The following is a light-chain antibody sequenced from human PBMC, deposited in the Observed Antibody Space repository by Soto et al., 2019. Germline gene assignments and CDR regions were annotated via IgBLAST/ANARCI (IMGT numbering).Light chain of an antibody. J-gene: IGLJ3*02. V-gene: IGLV2-11*01. CDR3: CSYAANYTLL. CDR2: DVT. CDR1: SRDVGIYNY. Sequence: QSALTQPRSVSGSPGQSVTVSCTGTSRDVGIYNYVSWYQQRPGTAPKVMIYDVTKRPSGVPDRFSGSKSANTASLTISGLQAEDEADYYCCSYAANYTLLFGGGTKLTVL.